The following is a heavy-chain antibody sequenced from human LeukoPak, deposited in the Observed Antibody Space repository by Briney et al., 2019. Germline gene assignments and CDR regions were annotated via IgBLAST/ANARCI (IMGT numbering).Heavy chain of an antibody. D-gene: IGHD3-3*01. CDR3: ARGAYYDFWSGYYTHWFDP. Sequence: PSETLSLTCSVFGGSISSSNYYWGWIRQPPGKGLELIGTLSSSGSPYHNPSLNSRVTISVYTSRNQFSLRLSSVTAADTAVYYCARGAYYDFWSGYYTHWFDPWGQGTLVTVSS. V-gene: IGHV4-39*01. J-gene: IGHJ5*02. CDR2: LSSSGSP. CDR1: GGSISSSNYY.